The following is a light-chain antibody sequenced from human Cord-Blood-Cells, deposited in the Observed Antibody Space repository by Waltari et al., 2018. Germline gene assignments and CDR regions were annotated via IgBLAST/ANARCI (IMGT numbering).Light chain of an antibody. Sequence: QSALTQPASVSESPGQSITISCTGTSIHVGGYNDVSWYQQHPGKAPKLVIYDVSYRPAGVANRFSGSKSGNTASLTISGLQAEDEADYYCSSYTSSSTVVFGGGTKLTVL. J-gene: IGLJ2*01. CDR3: SSYTSSSTVV. V-gene: IGLV2-14*01. CDR2: DVS. CDR1: SIHVGGYND.